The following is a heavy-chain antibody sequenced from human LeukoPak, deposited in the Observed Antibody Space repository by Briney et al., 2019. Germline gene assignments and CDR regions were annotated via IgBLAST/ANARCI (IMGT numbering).Heavy chain of an antibody. CDR3: ARDNSLGDSAWWFDP. CDR2: INPSGDNT. CDR1: GYTFTNNY. J-gene: IGHJ5*02. V-gene: IGHV1-46*01. Sequence: ATVKVSCKASGYTFTNNYMHWVRQAPGQGLEWMGIINPSGDNTWYAQKFQGRVTLTRDMATSTDYMEVSSLRSEDTAVYYCARDNSLGDSAWWFDPWGQGTLVTVSS. D-gene: IGHD5-12*01.